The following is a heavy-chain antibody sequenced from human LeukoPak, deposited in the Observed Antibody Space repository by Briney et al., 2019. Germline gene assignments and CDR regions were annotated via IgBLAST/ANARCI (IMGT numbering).Heavy chain of an antibody. D-gene: IGHD6-19*01. Sequence: SQTLSLTCTVSGYSISSGYYWGWIRQPPGKGLEWIGSIYHSGNTYYNPSLKSRVTISVDTSKNQFSLKLSSVTAADTAVYYCARRADLAVAGNFDYWGQGTLVTVSS. CDR1: GYSISSGYY. J-gene: IGHJ4*02. CDR3: ARRADLAVAGNFDY. V-gene: IGHV4-38-2*02. CDR2: IYHSGNT.